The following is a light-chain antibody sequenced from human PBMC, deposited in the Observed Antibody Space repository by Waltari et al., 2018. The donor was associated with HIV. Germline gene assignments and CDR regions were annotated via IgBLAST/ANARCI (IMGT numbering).Light chain of an antibody. V-gene: IGKV1-8*01. J-gene: IGKJ1*01. CDR2: AAS. CDR1: QGISSY. CDR3: QQYYSYPWT. Sequence: AIRMTQSPSSFSASTGDRVTITCRASQGISSYLAWYQQKPGKAPKLLIYAASTLQSGVPLRFSGSGSGTDFTLTISCLQSEDFATYYCQQYYSYPWTFGQGTKVEIK.